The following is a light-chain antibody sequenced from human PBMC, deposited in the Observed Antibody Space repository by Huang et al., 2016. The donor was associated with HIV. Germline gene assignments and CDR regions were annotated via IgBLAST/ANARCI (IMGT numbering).Light chain of an antibody. J-gene: IGKJ3*01. V-gene: IGKV3-15*01. CDR1: QSVSSN. CDR2: GAS. CDR3: QQNNNWPPLFT. Sequence: EIVMTQSPATLSASPGERATLSCRASQSVSSNLAWYQQKPGQAPRLLIYGASTRATVIPARFSGSGSGTEFTLTISSLQSEDFAVYYCQQNNNWPPLFTFGPGTKVDIK.